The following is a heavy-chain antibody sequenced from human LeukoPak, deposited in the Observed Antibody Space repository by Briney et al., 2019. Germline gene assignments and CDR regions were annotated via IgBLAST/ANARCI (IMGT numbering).Heavy chain of an antibody. D-gene: IGHD2-15*01. CDR3: ATNIVVVVAATLIFDY. V-gene: IGHV3-11*04. J-gene: IGHJ4*02. CDR2: ISSSGSTI. CDR1: GFTFSDYY. Sequence: GGSLRLSXAASGFTFSDYYMSWIRQAPGKGLEWVSYISSSGSTIYYADSVKGRFTISRDNAKNSLYLQMNSLRAEDTAVYYCATNIVVVVAATLIFDYWGQGTLVTVSS.